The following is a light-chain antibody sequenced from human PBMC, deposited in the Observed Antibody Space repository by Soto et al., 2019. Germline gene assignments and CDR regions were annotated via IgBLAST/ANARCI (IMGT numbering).Light chain of an antibody. J-gene: IGKJ4*01. V-gene: IGKV1-12*01. CDR3: QQANSFPLT. CDR2: DAS. Sequence: DLQMTQSPSSVSASVGDRVTITCRASQGISSWLAWDRQKQGKAPKLQISDASSLQSGVPSRFSGSGSGTPFTLTISSLQPEDVATYYCQQANSFPLTFGGGTKVEIK. CDR1: QGISSW.